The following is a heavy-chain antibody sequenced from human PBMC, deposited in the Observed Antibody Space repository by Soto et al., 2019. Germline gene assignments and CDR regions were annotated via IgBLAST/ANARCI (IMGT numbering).Heavy chain of an antibody. CDR2: INQDGSEK. CDR1: GFTFNRYW. D-gene: IGHD4-4*01. Sequence: EVQLVESGGGLVQPGGSLRLSCAASGFTFNRYWMKWVRQAPGRGLEWMGNINQDGSEKHYVDSVKGRFTISRDNAKDSVYLQMNSLKAEDTAMYYCARGGYDYSNPFDYWGQGILVTVSS. V-gene: IGHV3-7*04. J-gene: IGHJ4*02. CDR3: ARGGYDYSNPFDY.